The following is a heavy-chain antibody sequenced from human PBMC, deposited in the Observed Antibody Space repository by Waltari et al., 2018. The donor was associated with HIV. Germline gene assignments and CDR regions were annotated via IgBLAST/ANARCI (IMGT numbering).Heavy chain of an antibody. J-gene: IGHJ5*01. D-gene: IGHD3-3*01. V-gene: IGHV3-9*01. CDR2: ISWNSGIT. CDR3: AKGGSHLTIFEAWFDS. Sequence: EVQLVESGGGLVQPGRSLRLSCAASGFTFDDYPMHWVRQSPGKGLELVSGISWNSGITDYGDSVKGRFTISRDNAKNSLYLQMNSLTVEDTAFYYCAKGGSHLTIFEAWFDSWGQGTLVTVSS. CDR1: GFTFDDYP.